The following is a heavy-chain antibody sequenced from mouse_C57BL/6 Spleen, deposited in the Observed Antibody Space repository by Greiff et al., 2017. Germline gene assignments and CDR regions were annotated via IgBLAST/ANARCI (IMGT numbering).Heavy chain of an antibody. Sequence: VQLQESVAELVRPGASVTLSCTASGFNIKNTYMHWVKQRPEKGLEWIGRIDPANGNTKYAPKFQGKATITADTSSNTASLQLSSLTSEDTAIYDCASCDAMDYWGQGTAVTVSA. CDR1: GFNIKNTY. CDR2: IDPANGNT. CDR3: ASCDAMDY. J-gene: IGHJ4*01. V-gene: IGHV14-3*01.